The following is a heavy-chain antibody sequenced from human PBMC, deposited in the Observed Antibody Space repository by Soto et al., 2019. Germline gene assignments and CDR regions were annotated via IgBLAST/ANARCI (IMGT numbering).Heavy chain of an antibody. V-gene: IGHV1-46*01. CDR3: ETSLQLRKGWAFDH. Sequence: QVQLVQSGAEVKKPGASVKVSCKASGYTFTTYFMQWVRQAPGQGLEWMGIINPSDGTTSYAQKFQGRITITRDPSTSTVYMDLYNLRSEDTAVYYCETSLQLRKGWAFDHWGQGTLVTVSS. CDR2: INPSDGTT. J-gene: IGHJ4*02. D-gene: IGHD5-12*01. CDR1: GYTFTTYF.